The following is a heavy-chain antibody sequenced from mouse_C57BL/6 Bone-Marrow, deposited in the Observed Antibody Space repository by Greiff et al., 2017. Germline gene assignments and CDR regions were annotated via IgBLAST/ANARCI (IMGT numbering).Heavy chain of an antibody. V-gene: IGHV1-55*01. CDR1: GYTFTSYW. J-gene: IGHJ4*01. CDR3: ARPLYYEYHYAMDY. D-gene: IGHD2-4*01. Sequence: QVQLKESGAELVKPGASVKMSCKASGYTFTSYWITWVKQRPGQGLEWIGDIYPGSGSTNYNEKFKSKATLTVDTSSSTANMHLSSLTSEDSAVYYCARPLYYEYHYAMDYWGQGTSVTVSS. CDR2: IYPGSGST.